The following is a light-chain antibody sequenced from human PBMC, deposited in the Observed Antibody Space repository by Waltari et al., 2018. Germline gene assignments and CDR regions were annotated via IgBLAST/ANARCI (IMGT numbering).Light chain of an antibody. CDR1: SSDVGGYNY. J-gene: IGLJ3*02. CDR2: DVN. V-gene: IGLV2-11*01. CDR3: QTGGHGTWV. Sequence: QSALTQPRSVSGSPGQSVTISCTGTSSDVGGYNYVSWYQQHPGKAPKLMIYDVNKRPSGVPDRFSGSKSGNTASLTISSLQSEDEADYYCQTGGHGTWVFGGGTRLTVL.